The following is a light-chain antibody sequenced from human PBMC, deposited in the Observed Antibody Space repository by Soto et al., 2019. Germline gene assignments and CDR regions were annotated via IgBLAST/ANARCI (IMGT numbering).Light chain of an antibody. Sequence: EIVLTQSPGTLSLSPGERATLSCRASQTVTSNYVAWYQKTPGQAPRLXXYGASTRATGIPDRFSGSGSGTDLTLTISRLETEDFAVYYCQQYGSSPPITFGQGTRLEIK. CDR1: QTVTSNY. CDR3: QQYGSSPPIT. V-gene: IGKV3-20*01. CDR2: GAS. J-gene: IGKJ5*01.